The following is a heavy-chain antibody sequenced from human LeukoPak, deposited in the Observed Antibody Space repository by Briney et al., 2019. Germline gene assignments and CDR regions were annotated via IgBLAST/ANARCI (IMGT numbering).Heavy chain of an antibody. Sequence: SQTLSLTCTVSGDSLSSGYYHWSWIRQPPGKGLEWIGYIYYNGDTYYNPSLKSRVTISIDRSENQFSLKLNSVTAADTAVYYCARAPGACDYWGQGTLVTVSS. CDR1: GDSLSSGYYH. D-gene: IGHD3-10*01. CDR2: IYYNGDT. V-gene: IGHV4-30-2*01. CDR3: ARAPGACDY. J-gene: IGHJ4*02.